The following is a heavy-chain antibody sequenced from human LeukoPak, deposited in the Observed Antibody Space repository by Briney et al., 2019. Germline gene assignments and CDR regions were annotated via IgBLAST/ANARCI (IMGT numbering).Heavy chain of an antibody. Sequence: SETLSLTCTVSGGSFSSYSWSWIRQPPGKGLEWIGNIYYSGSTDYNPYRKSRLTITVEPSMNQFSLKLSCVTAADTVGYYCARAPHTIFAHQVYYYRMDVWGQGTTVSVSS. V-gene: IGHV4-59*01. CDR1: GGSFSSYS. J-gene: IGHJ6*02. CDR3: ARAPHTIFAHQVYYYRMDV. CDR2: IYYSGST. D-gene: IGHD3-3*01.